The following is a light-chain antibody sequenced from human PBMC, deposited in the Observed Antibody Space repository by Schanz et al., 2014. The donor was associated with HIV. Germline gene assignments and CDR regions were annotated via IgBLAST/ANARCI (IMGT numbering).Light chain of an antibody. CDR2: EVT. CDR3: CSNADGGTYV. J-gene: IGLJ1*01. CDR1: RNDVGTYNL. Sequence: QSALTQPASVSGSPGQSITISCTGTRNDVGTYNLVSWYQQHPGKAPQLMIYEVTKRPSGVSDRFSGSKSDNTASLTISGVQADDEADYYCCSNADGGTYVFGTGTKLTVL. V-gene: IGLV2-23*02.